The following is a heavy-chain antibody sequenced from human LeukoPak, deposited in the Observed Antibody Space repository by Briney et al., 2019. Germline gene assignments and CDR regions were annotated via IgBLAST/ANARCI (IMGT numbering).Heavy chain of an antibody. CDR1: GGSFSGYY. CDR3: ARGNPLVLELLWFGGSSARDFDY. D-gene: IGHD3-10*01. Sequence: SETLSLTCAVYGGSFSGYYWRWLRHPPGKGLEWIGEINHSGSTNYNPPLKRRVTISVDTSKSQFSLKLSSVTAADTAVYYCARGNPLVLELLWFGGSSARDFDYWGQGTLVTVSS. CDR2: INHSGST. V-gene: IGHV4-34*01. J-gene: IGHJ4*02.